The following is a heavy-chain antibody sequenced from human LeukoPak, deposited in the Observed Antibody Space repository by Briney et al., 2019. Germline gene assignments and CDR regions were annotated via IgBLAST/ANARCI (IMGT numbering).Heavy chain of an antibody. CDR2: ISAYNGNT. V-gene: IGHV1-18*01. J-gene: IGHJ4*02. D-gene: IGHD3-22*01. CDR1: GYTFTSYG. Sequence: PGGSVKVSCKASGYTFTSYGISWVRQAPGQGLEWMGWISAYNGNTNYAQKLQGRVTMTTDTSTSTACMELRSLRSDDTAVYYCARDRPYFYYDSSGYVPGVDYWGQGTLVTVSS. CDR3: ARDRPYFYYDSSGYVPGVDY.